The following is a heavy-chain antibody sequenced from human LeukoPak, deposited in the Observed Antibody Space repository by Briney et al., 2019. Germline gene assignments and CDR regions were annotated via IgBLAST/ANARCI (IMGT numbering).Heavy chain of an antibody. V-gene: IGHV3-23*01. CDR1: GFTFSSYA. CDR2: VSGSGGST. CDR3: AKDKSYYYDSGSYGLDY. D-gene: IGHD3-10*01. Sequence: GGSLRLSCAASGFTFSSYAMSWVRQARGKGLEWVSAVSGSGGSTYYADSVKGRFTISRDNSKNTLYLQMNSLRAEDTAVYYCAKDKSYYYDSGSYGLDYWGQGTLVTVSS. J-gene: IGHJ4*02.